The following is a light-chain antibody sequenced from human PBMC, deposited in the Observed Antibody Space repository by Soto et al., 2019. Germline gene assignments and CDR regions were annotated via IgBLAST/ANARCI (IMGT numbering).Light chain of an antibody. CDR2: GNT. J-gene: IGLJ1*01. CDR3: QSYDNTLKGCV. V-gene: IGLV1-40*01. Sequence: QSVLTQPPSVSGAPGQRVISSCTGGSSNIGADYEVHWYQQLPGTAPKLPIYGNTNRPSGVPDRFSGSKSGSSASLAITGLQAEDEAEYYCQSYDNTLKGCVFGTGTKLTVL. CDR1: SSNIGADYE.